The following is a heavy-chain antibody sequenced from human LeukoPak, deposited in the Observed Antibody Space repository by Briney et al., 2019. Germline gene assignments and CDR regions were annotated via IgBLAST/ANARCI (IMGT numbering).Heavy chain of an antibody. J-gene: IGHJ4*02. CDR1: GFTFSSYW. CDR2: IKQDGSQK. CDR3: AKSQVPNYYGSGSFVDY. Sequence: GGSLRLSCAASGFTFSSYWMSWVRQAPGKGLEWVANIKQDGSQKYYVDSVKGRFTISRDNSKNTLYLQMNSLRAEDTAVYYCAKSQVPNYYGSGSFVDYWGQGTLVTVSS. D-gene: IGHD3-10*01. V-gene: IGHV3-7*03.